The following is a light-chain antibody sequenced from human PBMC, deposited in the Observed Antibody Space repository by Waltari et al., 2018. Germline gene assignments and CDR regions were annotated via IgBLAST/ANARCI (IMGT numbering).Light chain of an antibody. V-gene: IGKV3-20*01. CDR2: AIS. Sequence: EIVLTQSPGTLSLSPGDTATLSCRASQSISQKYLSWYQKKPGQSPRLLIYAISTRATDIPDRFSGSDSGTDFTLTISRLEPEDSAVYYCQHYGSSPLTFGGGTKVEIK. CDR3: QHYGSSPLT. CDR1: QSISQKY. J-gene: IGKJ4*01.